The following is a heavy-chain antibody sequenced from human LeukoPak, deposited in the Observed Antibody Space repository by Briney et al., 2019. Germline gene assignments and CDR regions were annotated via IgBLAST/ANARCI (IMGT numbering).Heavy chain of an antibody. CDR2: MNPNSGNT. D-gene: IGHD6-19*01. Sequence: ASVKVSCKASGYTFTSYDINWVRQASGQGLEWMGWMNPNSGNTGYAQKFQGRVTMTRKNSISTAYMELTSLTSEDTAVYYCARKGRNSSGWSPFDYWGQGTLVTVSS. CDR3: ARKGRNSSGWSPFDY. CDR1: GYTFTSYD. J-gene: IGHJ4*02. V-gene: IGHV1-8*01.